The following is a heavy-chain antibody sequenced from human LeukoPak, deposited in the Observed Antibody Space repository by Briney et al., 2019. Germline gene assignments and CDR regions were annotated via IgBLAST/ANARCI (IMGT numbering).Heavy chain of an antibody. J-gene: IGHJ5*02. CDR2: IYYSGST. CDR3: ARGRLNYYDSSGPSSWFDP. CDR1: GGSISSYY. D-gene: IGHD3-22*01. Sequence: SETLSLTCTVSGGSISSYYWSWIRQPPGKGLEWIGYIYYSGSTNYNPSLKSRVTISVDTSKNQFSLKLSSVTAADTAVYYCARGRLNYYDSSGPSSWFDPWGQGTLVTVSS. V-gene: IGHV4-59*01.